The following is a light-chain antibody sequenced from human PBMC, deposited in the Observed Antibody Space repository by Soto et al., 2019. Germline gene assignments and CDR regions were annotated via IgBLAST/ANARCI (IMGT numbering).Light chain of an antibody. J-gene: IGKJ1*01. CDR3: QHSYSTPWT. CDR2: AAS. Sequence: DLQMTQSPSSLSASVGDRVTITCRASQRISSYLNWYQQKPGKAPKLLLYAASTLQSGVPSRFSGSGSGKDFTLTISSLQPADFATYYCQHSYSTPWTFGQGTKVEIK. CDR1: QRISSY. V-gene: IGKV1-39*01.